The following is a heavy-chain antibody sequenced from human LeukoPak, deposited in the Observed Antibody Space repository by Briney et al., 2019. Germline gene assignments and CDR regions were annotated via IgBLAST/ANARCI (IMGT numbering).Heavy chain of an antibody. Sequence: GGSLRLSCAASGFTFSSYSMNWVRQAPGKGLEWVSSISSSSSYIYYADSVKGRFTISRDHAKNSLYLQMTSLRAEDTAVYYCARDLGRSTVTKLRYYGMDVWGQGTTVTVSS. CDR1: GFTFSSYS. D-gene: IGHD4-17*01. CDR3: ARDLGRSTVTKLRYYGMDV. V-gene: IGHV3-21*01. J-gene: IGHJ6*02. CDR2: ISSSSSYI.